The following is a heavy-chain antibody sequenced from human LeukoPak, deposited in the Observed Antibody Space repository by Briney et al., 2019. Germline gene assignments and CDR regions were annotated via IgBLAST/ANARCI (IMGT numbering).Heavy chain of an antibody. V-gene: IGHV1-2*02. Sequence: ASVKVSCKASGYTFTDYYIHWVRQAPGQGLEWMGWINSNSGGTNYAQKFRGRLSMTRDTSISTAYMELSMLRSDDTAVYYCAHDRYDSPPRNYCGQGTLVTVSS. CDR2: INSNSGGT. CDR1: GYTFTDYY. CDR3: AHDRYDSPPRNY. J-gene: IGHJ4*02. D-gene: IGHD3-22*01.